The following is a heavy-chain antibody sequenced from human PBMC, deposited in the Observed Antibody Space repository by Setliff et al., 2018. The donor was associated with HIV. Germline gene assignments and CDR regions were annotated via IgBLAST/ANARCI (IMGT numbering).Heavy chain of an antibody. Sequence: SETLSLTCTVSGGSIRRGSYYWSWIRQPAGEGLEWIGHISSSGSTKSNPSLRNRVTLSLDTSKNQVSLRLRSVFAGDTAVYYCVRDPGYNSGWSGTTFDYWGQGALVTVSS. CDR1: GGSIRRGSYY. CDR3: VRDPGYNSGWSGTTFDY. J-gene: IGHJ4*02. V-gene: IGHV4-61*09. CDR2: ISSSGST. D-gene: IGHD6-19*01.